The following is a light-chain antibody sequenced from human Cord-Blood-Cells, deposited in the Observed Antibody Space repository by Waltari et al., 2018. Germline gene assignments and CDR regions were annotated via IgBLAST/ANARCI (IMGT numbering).Light chain of an antibody. CDR3: QVWDSSSDHPV. CDR2: YDS. J-gene: IGLJ2*01. V-gene: IGLV3-21*04. Sequence: SSVLPQPPSVSVAPGKTARITCGGNKIGSKRVHWYQQEPGQAPVLVIYYDSDGPSGIPERFSGANSGNTATLTIIRGEAGDEADYYCQVWDSSSDHPVFGGGTKLTVL. CDR1: KIGSKR.